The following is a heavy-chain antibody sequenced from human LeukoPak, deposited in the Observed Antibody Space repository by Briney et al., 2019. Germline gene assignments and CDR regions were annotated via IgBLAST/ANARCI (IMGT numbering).Heavy chain of an antibody. CDR1: GFTFSSYG. J-gene: IGHJ4*02. CDR2: ISYDGSNK. D-gene: IGHD1-7*01. CDR3: AKGGLELRANTGDY. Sequence: GESLRLSCAASGFTFSSYGMHWVRQAPGKGLEWVAVISYDGSNKYYADSVKGRFTIPRDNSKSTLYLQMNSLRAEDTAVYYCAKGGLELRANTGDYWGQGTLVTVSS. V-gene: IGHV3-30*18.